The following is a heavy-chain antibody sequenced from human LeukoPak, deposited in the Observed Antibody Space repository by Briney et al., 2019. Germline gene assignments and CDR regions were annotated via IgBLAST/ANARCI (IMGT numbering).Heavy chain of an antibody. CDR2: ISGYNGNR. Sequence: GASVKVSCKASGYTFSSYSISWVRQAPGQGLEWVGWISGYNGNRNYAQKVQGRVTMTTDTSTRTSYMELRSLRSDDTAVYYCARVGYDYIWGSYRAHDYWGQGTPVTVSS. D-gene: IGHD3-16*02. CDR3: ARVGYDYIWGSYRAHDY. J-gene: IGHJ4*02. CDR1: GYTFSSYS. V-gene: IGHV1-18*04.